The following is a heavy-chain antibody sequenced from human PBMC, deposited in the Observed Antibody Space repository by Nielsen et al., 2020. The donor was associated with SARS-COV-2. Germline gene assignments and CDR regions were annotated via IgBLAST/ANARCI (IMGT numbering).Heavy chain of an antibody. Sequence: ASVKVSCKASGYTFTGYYMHWVRQAPGQGLEWMGRINPNSGGTNYAQKFQGRVTMTRDTSISTAYMELSSPRSEDTAVYYCARGRRFLNVRRAYGMDVWGQGTTVTVSS. CDR3: ARGRRFLNVRRAYGMDV. V-gene: IGHV1-2*06. CDR2: INPNSGGT. D-gene: IGHD3-3*01. CDR1: GYTFTGYY. J-gene: IGHJ6*02.